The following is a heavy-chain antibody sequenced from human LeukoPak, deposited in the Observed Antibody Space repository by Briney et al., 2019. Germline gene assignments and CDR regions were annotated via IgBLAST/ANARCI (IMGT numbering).Heavy chain of an antibody. J-gene: IGHJ4*02. CDR1: GFTFSDYW. CDR2: INQDGRDQ. V-gene: IGHV3-7*01. CDR3: STAKFDN. Sequence: GGSLRLSCAASGFTFSDYWMSWVRQAPGQGLEWVAKINQDGRDQHFVDSVKGRFTISRDNAKNSLYLQMNSLRAEDTAVYYCSTAKFDNWGQGTLVTVSS.